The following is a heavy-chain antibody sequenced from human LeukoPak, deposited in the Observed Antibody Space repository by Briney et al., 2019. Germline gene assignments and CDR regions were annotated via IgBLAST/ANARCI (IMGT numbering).Heavy chain of an antibody. CDR1: GFTFDDYA. D-gene: IGHD5-12*01. J-gene: IGHJ6*02. Sequence: GGSLRLSCAASGFTFDDYAMHWVRHAPGKGLEWVSGISWNSGTTGYADSVKGRFTISRDNAKNSLYLQMNSLRVEDTALYYCAKDIVATNYYYGMDVWGQGTTVTVSS. CDR3: AKDIVATNYYYGMDV. V-gene: IGHV3-9*01. CDR2: ISWNSGTT.